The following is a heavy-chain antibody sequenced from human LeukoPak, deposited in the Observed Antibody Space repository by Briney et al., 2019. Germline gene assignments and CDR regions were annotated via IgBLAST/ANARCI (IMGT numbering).Heavy chain of an antibody. Sequence: PSETLSLPCAVYGGSFSGYYWSWLRQPPGKGLEWIGEINHSGSTNYNPSLKSRVTLPVDTSKNQFSLKLSSLAGRGTAVYYCAGGGDSGSLFDYWGQGTLVTVSS. D-gene: IGHD1-26*01. CDR3: AGGGDSGSLFDY. J-gene: IGHJ4*02. CDR2: INHSGST. CDR1: GGSFSGYY. V-gene: IGHV4-34*01.